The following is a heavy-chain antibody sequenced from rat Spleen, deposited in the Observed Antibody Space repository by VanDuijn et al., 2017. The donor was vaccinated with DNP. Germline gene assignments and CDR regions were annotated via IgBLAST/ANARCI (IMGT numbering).Heavy chain of an antibody. J-gene: IGHJ2*01. V-gene: IGHV5-25*01. CDR2: ISNAGAST. CDR3: ARLPITTVADY. D-gene: IGHD1-1*01. CDR1: GFTYSNYV. Sequence: EVQLVESGGGLVRPGRSLKLSCAASGFTYSNYVMAWVSQAPGKGLEWVASISNAGASTYYPDSVKGRFTISRDNAKSTLYLQMNSLRSEDTATYYCARLPITTVADYWGQGVMVTVSS.